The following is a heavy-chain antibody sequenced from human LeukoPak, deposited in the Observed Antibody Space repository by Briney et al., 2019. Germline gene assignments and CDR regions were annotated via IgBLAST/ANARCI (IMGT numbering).Heavy chain of an antibody. CDR2: IRSKAYGGTT. D-gene: IGHD3-10*01. V-gene: IGHV3-49*04. J-gene: IGHJ6*04. CDR3: TRDVVRSRYYYGSGSYSDYYYYGMDV. CDR1: GFTFGDYA. Sequence: PGRSLRLSCTASGFTFGDYAMSWVRQAPGKGLEWVGFIRSKAYGGTTEYAASVKGRFTISRGDSKSIAYLQMNSLKTEDTAVYYCTRDVVRSRYYYGSGSYSDYYYYGMDVWGKGTTVTVSS.